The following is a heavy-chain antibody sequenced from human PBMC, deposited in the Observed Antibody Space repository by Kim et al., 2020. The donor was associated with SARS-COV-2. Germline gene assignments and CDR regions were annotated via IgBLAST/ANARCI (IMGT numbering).Heavy chain of an antibody. CDR1: GGTFSSYA. J-gene: IGHJ6*02. Sequence: SVKVSCKASGGTFSSYAISWVRQAPGQGLEWMGRIIPILGIANYAQKFQGRVTITADKSTSTAYMELSSLRSEDTAVYYCARGGDCSGGSCYYGLGYYYYGMDVWGQGTTVTVSS. CDR2: IIPILGIA. CDR3: ARGGDCSGGSCYYGLGYYYYGMDV. D-gene: IGHD2-15*01. V-gene: IGHV1-69*04.